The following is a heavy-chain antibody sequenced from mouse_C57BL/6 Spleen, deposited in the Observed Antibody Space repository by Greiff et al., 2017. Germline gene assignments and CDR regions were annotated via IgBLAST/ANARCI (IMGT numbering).Heavy chain of an antibody. CDR2: IYPGDGDT. CDR3: ARHGSSPYYFDY. V-gene: IGHV1-82*01. Sequence: QVQLQQSGPELVKPGASVKISCKASGYAFSSSWMNWVKQRPGKGLEWIGRIYPGDGDTNCNGKFKGKATLTADKSSSTAYMQLSSLTSEDSAVYFCARHGSSPYYFDYWGQGTTLTVSS. J-gene: IGHJ2*01. D-gene: IGHD1-1*01. CDR1: GYAFSSSW.